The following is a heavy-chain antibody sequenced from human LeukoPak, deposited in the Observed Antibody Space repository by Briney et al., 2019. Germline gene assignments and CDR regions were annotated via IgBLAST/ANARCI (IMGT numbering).Heavy chain of an antibody. CDR3: ARSNCGYDSIPNYMDV. Sequence: PSQTLSLTCTVSGASISSGNSYWSWIRQPPGKGLEWIGYIYYSGSTYYSPSLKSRVTISVDTSKNQFSLKLSSVTAADTAVYYCARSNCGYDSIPNYMDVWGKGTTVTVSS. J-gene: IGHJ6*03. CDR2: IYYSGST. D-gene: IGHD5-12*01. V-gene: IGHV4-30-4*08. CDR1: GASISSGNSY.